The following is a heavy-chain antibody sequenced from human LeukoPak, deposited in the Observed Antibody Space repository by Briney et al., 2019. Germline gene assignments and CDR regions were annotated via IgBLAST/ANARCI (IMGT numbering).Heavy chain of an antibody. D-gene: IGHD6-19*01. CDR1: GFTFSDYG. J-gene: IGHJ4*02. CDR3: ARGFSYSIAWSGAYYFDY. V-gene: IGHV3-20*04. CDR2: INWNGGST. Sequence: GGSLRLSCAASGFTFSDYGMTWVRQAPGKGLEWVSGINWNGGSTGYADSVKGRFTISRDNAKNSLYLQMNSLRAEDTALYYFARGFSYSIAWSGAYYFDYWGQGTLVTVSS.